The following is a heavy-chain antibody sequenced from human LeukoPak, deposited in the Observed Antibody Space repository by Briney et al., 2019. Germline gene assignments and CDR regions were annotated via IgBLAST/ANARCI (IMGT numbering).Heavy chain of an antibody. CDR3: VRDPYNYYDSSGYYY. J-gene: IGHJ4*02. CDR2: IWYDGSNK. V-gene: IGHV3-33*01. D-gene: IGHD3-22*01. CDR1: GFTFSSYG. Sequence: PGGSLRLSCAASGFTFSSYGMHWVRQAPGKGLEWVAVIWYDGSNKYYADSVKGRFTISRDNSKNTLYLQMNSLRAEDTAVYYCVRDPYNYYDSSGYYYWGQGTLVTVSS.